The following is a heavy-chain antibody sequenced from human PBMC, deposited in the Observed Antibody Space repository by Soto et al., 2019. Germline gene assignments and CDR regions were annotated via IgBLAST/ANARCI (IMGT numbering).Heavy chain of an antibody. J-gene: IGHJ5*02. V-gene: IGHV3-74*01. CDR3: ARDRYCSGGSCFNWFDP. Sequence: EVQLVESGGGLVQPGGSLRLSCAASGFTFSSYWMHWVRQAPGKGLVWVSRINSDGSSTSYADSVKGRFTISRDNAKNTLYLHMNGLRAEDTAVYYCARDRYCSGGSCFNWFDPWGQGTLVTVSS. D-gene: IGHD2-15*01. CDR1: GFTFSSYW. CDR2: INSDGSST.